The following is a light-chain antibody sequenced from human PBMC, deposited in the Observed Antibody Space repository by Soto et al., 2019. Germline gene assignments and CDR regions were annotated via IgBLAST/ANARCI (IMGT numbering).Light chain of an antibody. CDR3: QTWGTGSHVV. CDR2: LDSDGSH. V-gene: IGLV4-69*01. J-gene: IGLJ2*01. Sequence: QLVLTQSPSASASLGASVKLTCTLSSGHSSYAIAWHQQQPEKGPRYLMKLDSDGSHTKGDAIPDRFSGSSSGAERYLTISSRQSEDEADDYCQTWGTGSHVVFGGGTKLTVL. CDR1: SGHSSYA.